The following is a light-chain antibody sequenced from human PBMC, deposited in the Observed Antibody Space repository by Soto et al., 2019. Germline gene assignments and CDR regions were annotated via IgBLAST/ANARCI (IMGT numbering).Light chain of an antibody. V-gene: IGKV3-15*01. CDR2: DAS. CDR1: QSVSTN. J-gene: IGKJ2*01. Sequence: EIVMTQSPATLSASPGERATLSCRASQSVSTNLACYQQKPGQAPRLLIYDASTMATGIPARFSGSGSGTEFTLTISGLQSEDFAVYYCQQYNNWPPYTFGQGTKLEI. CDR3: QQYNNWPPYT.